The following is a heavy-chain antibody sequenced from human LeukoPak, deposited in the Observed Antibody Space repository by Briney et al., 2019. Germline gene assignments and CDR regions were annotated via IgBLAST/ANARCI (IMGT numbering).Heavy chain of an antibody. CDR3: ARGRVYSGYDSGFFDY. Sequence: GGSLRLSCAASGFTFSSYAMRWVRQAPGKGLEWVAVISYDGSNKYYADSVKGRFTISRDNSKNTLYLQMNSLRAEDTAVYYCARGRVYSGYDSGFFDYWGQGTLVTVSS. J-gene: IGHJ4*02. V-gene: IGHV3-30-3*01. CDR1: GFTFSSYA. D-gene: IGHD5-12*01. CDR2: ISYDGSNK.